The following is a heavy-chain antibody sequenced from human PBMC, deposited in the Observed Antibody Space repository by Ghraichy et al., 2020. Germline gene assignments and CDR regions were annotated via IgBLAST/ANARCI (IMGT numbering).Heavy chain of an antibody. D-gene: IGHD5-18*01. CDR3: ARGGRGYSYGYGLDY. J-gene: IGHJ4*02. CDR1: GGSISSYY. Sequence: SETLSLTCTVSGGSISSYYWSWIRQPPGKGLEWIRYIYYSGSTNYNPSLKSRVTISVDTSKNQFSLKLSSVTAADTAVYYCARGGRGYSYGYGLDYWGQGTLVTVSS. V-gene: IGHV4-59*01. CDR2: IYYSGST.